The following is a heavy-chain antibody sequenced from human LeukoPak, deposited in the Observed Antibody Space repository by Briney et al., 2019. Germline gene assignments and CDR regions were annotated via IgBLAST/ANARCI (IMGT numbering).Heavy chain of an antibody. J-gene: IGHJ4*02. D-gene: IGHD6-19*01. CDR1: GCTFSSYA. CDR3: ARGGLYSSGWLFDY. V-gene: IGHV1-69*05. Sequence: SSVKVSCKASGCTFSSYAISWVRQAPGQGREWMGRIIPIFGTANYAQKFQGRVTITTDESTSTAYMELSSLRSEDTAVYYCARGGLYSSGWLFDYWGQGTLVTVSS. CDR2: IIPIFGTA.